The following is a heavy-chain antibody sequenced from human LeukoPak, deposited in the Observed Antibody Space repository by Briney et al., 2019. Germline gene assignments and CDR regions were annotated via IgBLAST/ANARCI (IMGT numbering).Heavy chain of an antibody. CDR3: VELGGYGSGSYYNDLPFDY. V-gene: IGHV3-48*01. D-gene: IGHD3-10*01. Sequence: GGSLRLSCAASGFTFSSYSMNWVRQAPGKGLEWVSYISSSSSTIYYADSVKGRFTISRDNAKNSLYLQMNSLRAEDTAVYYCVELGGYGSGSYYNDLPFDYWGQGTLVTVSS. CDR2: ISSSSSTI. J-gene: IGHJ4*02. CDR1: GFTFSSYS.